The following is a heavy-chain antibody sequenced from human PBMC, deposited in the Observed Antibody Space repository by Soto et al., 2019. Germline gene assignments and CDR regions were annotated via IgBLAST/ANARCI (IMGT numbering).Heavy chain of an antibody. Sequence: TLSLTCTVSGGSIGSGTFYWSWIRLHPGEGLEWIGYIFDSGTTYYNPSLKSRVTISVDTSKNQFSLKLRSVTAADTAVYYCGRDYSGYSLFDSWGQGILVTVSS. CDR2: IFDSGTT. J-gene: IGHJ4*02. CDR3: GRDYSGYSLFDS. V-gene: IGHV4-31*03. CDR1: GGSIGSGTFY. D-gene: IGHD3-22*01.